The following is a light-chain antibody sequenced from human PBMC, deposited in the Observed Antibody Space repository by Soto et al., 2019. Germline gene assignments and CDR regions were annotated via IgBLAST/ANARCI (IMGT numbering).Light chain of an antibody. V-gene: IGKV3-20*01. Sequence: EIVLTQSPATLSLSLGERATLSCRASQSVSTNYLAWYQQKPGQAHRLLICGASSRARGIPDRFSGSGSVTDFTVTISILEPEDFAAYYCQHYGSSPLFDQGTKVELK. CDR1: QSVSTNY. CDR2: GAS. CDR3: QHYGSSPL. J-gene: IGKJ1*01.